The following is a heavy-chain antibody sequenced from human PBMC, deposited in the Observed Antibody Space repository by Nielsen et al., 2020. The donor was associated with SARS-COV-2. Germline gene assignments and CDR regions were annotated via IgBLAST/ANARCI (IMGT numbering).Heavy chain of an antibody. D-gene: IGHD4-17*01. J-gene: IGHJ3*02. V-gene: IGHV7-4-1*02. CDR2: INTNTGNP. CDR1: GYTFTSYG. CDR3: ARERPHDYGDYGDI. Sequence: ASVKVSCKASGYTFTSYGISWVRQAPGQGLEWMGWINTNTGNPTYAQGFTGRFVFSLDTSVSTAYLQISSLKAEDTAVYYCARERPHDYGDYGDIWGQGTMVTVSS.